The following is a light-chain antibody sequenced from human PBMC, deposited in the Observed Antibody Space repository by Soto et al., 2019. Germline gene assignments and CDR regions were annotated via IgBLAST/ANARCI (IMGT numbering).Light chain of an antibody. CDR1: QSISSW. J-gene: IGKJ1*01. CDR2: DAS. CDR3: QQYNSYSVT. Sequence: DIQMTQSPSTLSASGGDIVTITCRSRQSISSWLAWYQQKPGKAPKLLIYDASSLESGVPSRFSGSGSGTEFTLTISSLQPDDFATYYCQQYNSYSVTFGQGTKV. V-gene: IGKV1-5*01.